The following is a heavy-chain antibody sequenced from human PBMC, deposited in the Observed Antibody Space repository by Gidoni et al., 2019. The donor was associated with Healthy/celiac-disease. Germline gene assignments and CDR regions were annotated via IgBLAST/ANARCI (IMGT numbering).Heavy chain of an antibody. V-gene: IGHV3-43*01. CDR1: GSTFDDYT. CDR3: AGSGGIGTYGMDV. Sequence: DVQLVESGGVVVQPGGSLRLSCAASGSTFDDYTMHWLRQAPGKGLEWVSLISWDGGSTYYADSVKGRFTISRDNSKNSLYLQMNSLRTEDTALYYCAGSGGIGTYGMDVWGQGTTVTVSS. D-gene: IGHD2-15*01. CDR2: ISWDGGST. J-gene: IGHJ6*02.